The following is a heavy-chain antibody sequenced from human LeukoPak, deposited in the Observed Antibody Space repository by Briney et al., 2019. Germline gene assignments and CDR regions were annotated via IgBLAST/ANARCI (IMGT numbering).Heavy chain of an antibody. D-gene: IGHD3-3*01. CDR3: QSRFLEWLLDY. Sequence: SETLSLTCTVSGGSISSNNYYWGWIRQPPGKGLEWIGSIYYGGYTYYNPSLKSRVTISVDTSKNQFSLKLSSVTAADTAIYYCQSRFLEWLLDYWGQGTLVTVSS. CDR1: GGSISSNNYY. CDR2: IYYGGYT. V-gene: IGHV4-39*01. J-gene: IGHJ4*02.